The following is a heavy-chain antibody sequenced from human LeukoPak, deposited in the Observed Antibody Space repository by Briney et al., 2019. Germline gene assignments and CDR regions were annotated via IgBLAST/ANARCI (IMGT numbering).Heavy chain of an antibody. D-gene: IGHD5-24*01. CDR2: IYSGGST. CDR3: ARWWLQCFDY. J-gene: IGHJ4*02. V-gene: IGHV3-53*01. CDR1: GFTVSSNY. Sequence: GGSLRVSCAASGFTVSSNYMSWVRQAPGKGLEWVSVIYSGGSTYYADSVKGRFTISRDNSKNTLYLQMNSLRAEDTAVYYCARWWLQCFDYWGQGTLVTVSS.